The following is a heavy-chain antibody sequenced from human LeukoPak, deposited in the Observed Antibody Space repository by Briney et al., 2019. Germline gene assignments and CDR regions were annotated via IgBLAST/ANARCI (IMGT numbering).Heavy chain of an antibody. CDR1: GFTFSSYA. CDR3: AREGPILEWNDGNWFDP. V-gene: IGHV3-23*01. D-gene: IGHD3-3*01. J-gene: IGHJ5*02. Sequence: GGSLRLSCAASGFTFSSYAMSWVRQAPGKGLEWVSAISGSGGSTYYADSVKGRFTISRDNSKNTLYLQMNSLRAEDTAVYYCAREGPILEWNDGNWFDPWGQGTLVTVSS. CDR2: ISGSGGST.